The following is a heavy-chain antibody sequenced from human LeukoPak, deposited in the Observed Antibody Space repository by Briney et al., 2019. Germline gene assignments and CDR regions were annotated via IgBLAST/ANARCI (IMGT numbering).Heavy chain of an antibody. CDR3: ARVIIHGYSDY. J-gene: IGHJ4*02. CDR2: IYYTGST. Sequence: KPSETLSLTCTVSGGPISNYYWSWIRQTPGRGLEWIGYIYYTGSTKYNPSLKSRLTISVDTSKNHFSLKLSAVTAADTAVYYCARVIIHGYSDYWGQGTLVTVSS. V-gene: IGHV4-59*08. D-gene: IGHD3-3*01. CDR1: GGPISNYY.